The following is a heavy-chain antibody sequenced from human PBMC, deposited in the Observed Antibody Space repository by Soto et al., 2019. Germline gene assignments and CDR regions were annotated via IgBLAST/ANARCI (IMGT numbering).Heavy chain of an antibody. D-gene: IGHD3-3*01. V-gene: IGHV4-59*01. CDR1: GGSISSYY. J-gene: IGHJ6*02. Sequence: SETLSLTCTVSGGSISSYYWSWIRQPPGKGLEWIGYIYYSGSTNYNPSLKSRVTISVDTSKNQFSLKLSSVTAADTAVYYCARAGDFWSGYYYYYGMDVWGQGTTVTVS. CDR3: ARAGDFWSGYYYYYGMDV. CDR2: IYYSGST.